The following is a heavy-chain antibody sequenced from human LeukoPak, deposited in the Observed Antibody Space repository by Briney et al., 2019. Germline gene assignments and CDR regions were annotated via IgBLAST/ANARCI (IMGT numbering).Heavy chain of an antibody. CDR2: ISYDGSNK. V-gene: IGHV3-30-3*01. Sequence: GGSLRLSCAASGFTFSSYAMHWVRQAPGKGLEWVAVISYDGSNKYYADSVKGRFTISRDKSKNTLSLQMNGLRVEDTAVYYCAKVMPPGRIRFYSYYMDVWGKGTTVSVS. CDR3: AKVMPPGRIRFYSYYMDV. D-gene: IGHD2-15*01. CDR1: GFTFSSYA. J-gene: IGHJ6*03.